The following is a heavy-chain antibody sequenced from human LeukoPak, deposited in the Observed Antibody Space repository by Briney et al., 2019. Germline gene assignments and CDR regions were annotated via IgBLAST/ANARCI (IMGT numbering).Heavy chain of an antibody. CDR1: GFIFSNYA. Sequence: GGSLRLSCAASGFIFSNYAIRSVRQAPGKGLEWDSGINNSGKRRLYADSVKGRFTSSRDNSKNTLYLQMNSLRDEGTSLYDCVSGWYDFDTWGARDRVTVS. CDR2: INNSGKRR. V-gene: IGHV3-23*01. J-gene: IGHJ4*02. D-gene: IGHD6-19*01. CDR3: VSGWYDFDT.